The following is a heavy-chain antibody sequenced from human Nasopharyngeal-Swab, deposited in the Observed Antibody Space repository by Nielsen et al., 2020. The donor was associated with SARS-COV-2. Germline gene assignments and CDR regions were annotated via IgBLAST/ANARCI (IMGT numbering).Heavy chain of an antibody. D-gene: IGHD6-13*01. V-gene: IGHV4-34*01. CDR2: INHSGST. CDR3: ARSIAAAGTSSGYYGMDV. J-gene: IGHJ6*02. Sequence: WIRHPPGKGLEWIGEINHSGSTNYNPSLKSRVTISVDTSKNKFSLKLSSVTAADTAVYYCARSIAAAGTSSGYYGMDVWGQGTTVTVSS.